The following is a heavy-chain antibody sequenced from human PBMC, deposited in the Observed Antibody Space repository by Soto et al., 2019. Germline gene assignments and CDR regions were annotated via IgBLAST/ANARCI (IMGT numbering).Heavy chain of an antibody. CDR3: ARGSNHFDY. D-gene: IGHD4-4*01. Sequence: GGSLRLSCAGSGLTFSSYGIHWVRQAPGKGLEWVAVISYDGGNKHYADSVQGRFSISRDNSKNTLYLQMNSLRAEDTAVYYCARGSNHFDYWGQGTLVTVSS. CDR2: ISYDGGNK. CDR1: GLTFSSYG. J-gene: IGHJ4*02. V-gene: IGHV3-30*03.